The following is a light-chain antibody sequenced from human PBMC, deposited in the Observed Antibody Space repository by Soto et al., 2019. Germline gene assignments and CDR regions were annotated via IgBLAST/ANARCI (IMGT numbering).Light chain of an antibody. CDR3: CSYAGSSTSWV. V-gene: IGLV2-23*01. J-gene: IGLJ3*02. Sequence: QSALTQPASVSGSPGQSITISCTGTISDVGSYDLVSWYQQHPGKAPKLMIYEGSKRPSGVSSRFSGSKSGNTASLTISGLQAVDEADYYCCSYAGSSTSWVFGGGTQLTVL. CDR1: ISDVGSYDL. CDR2: EGS.